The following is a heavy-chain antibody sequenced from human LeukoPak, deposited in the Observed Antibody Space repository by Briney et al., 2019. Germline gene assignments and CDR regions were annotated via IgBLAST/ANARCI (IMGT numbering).Heavy chain of an antibody. D-gene: IGHD3-3*01. Sequence: PGGSLRLSCAASGFTFDDYGMSWVRQAPGKGLEWVSGINWNGGSTGYADSVKGRFTIPRDNAKNSLYLQMNSLRAEDTALYYCARERSYDFWSGAFDYWGQGTLVTVSS. CDR1: GFTFDDYG. J-gene: IGHJ4*02. CDR3: ARERSYDFWSGAFDY. V-gene: IGHV3-20*04. CDR2: INWNGGST.